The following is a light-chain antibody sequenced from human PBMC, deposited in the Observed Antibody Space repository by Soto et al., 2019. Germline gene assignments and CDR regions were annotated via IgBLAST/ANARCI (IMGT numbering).Light chain of an antibody. J-gene: IGLJ3*02. CDR1: SSDVGGYNY. Sequence: QSALTQPASVSGSPGQSITISCTGTSSDVGGYNYVSWYQQHPGKAPKLMIYDVSNRPSGVSNRFSGSKSGNTASLTISGLQAEDEADYNCSSYTSSISKFGGGTKLTVL. CDR3: SSYTSSISK. V-gene: IGLV2-14*01. CDR2: DVS.